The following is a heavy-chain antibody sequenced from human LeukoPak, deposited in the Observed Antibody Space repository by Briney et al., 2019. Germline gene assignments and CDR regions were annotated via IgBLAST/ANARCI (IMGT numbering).Heavy chain of an antibody. CDR2: ISSSSSYI. D-gene: IGHD1-26*01. J-gene: IGHJ3*02. Sequence: KPGGSLRLSCAASGFTFSSYSMNWVRQAPGKGLEWVSSISSSSSYIYYADSVKGRFTISRDNAKNSLYLQMNSLRAEDTAVYYCARAQTSGSLYEAGAYIWGQGTMVTVSS. V-gene: IGHV3-21*01. CDR1: GFTFSSYS. CDR3: ARAQTSGSLYEAGAYI.